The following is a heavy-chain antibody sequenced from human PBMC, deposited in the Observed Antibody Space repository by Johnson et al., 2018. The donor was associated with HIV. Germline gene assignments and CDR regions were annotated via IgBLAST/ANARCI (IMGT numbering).Heavy chain of an antibody. Sequence: QVQLVESGGGVVQPGGSLRLSCVASGFTFSSYGMHWVRQAPGKGLEWVAFIRYDGSNKYYADSVKGRFTISRDNAKNSLYLQMNSLGPEDTAVYYCAKPPSMGADAFDIWGQGTMVTVSS. CDR2: IRYDGSNK. V-gene: IGHV3-30*02. J-gene: IGHJ3*02. CDR1: GFTFSSYG. D-gene: IGHD3-16*01. CDR3: AKPPSMGADAFDI.